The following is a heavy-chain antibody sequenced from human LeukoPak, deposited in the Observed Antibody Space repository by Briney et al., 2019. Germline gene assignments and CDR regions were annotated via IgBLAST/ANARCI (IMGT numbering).Heavy chain of an antibody. V-gene: IGHV3-30*03. CDR2: ISPDRGTE. CDR1: GFTFNTYV. J-gene: IGHJ4*02. Sequence: PGRSLRLSCAASGFTFNTYVMHWVRQAPGKGLEWVAAISPDRGTEFYVDSVKGRFTISRDNSRTTLYLQMESLRVEDTALYYCAREPGFGEYDYWGQGTLVTVSS. D-gene: IGHD3-10*01. CDR3: AREPGFGEYDY.